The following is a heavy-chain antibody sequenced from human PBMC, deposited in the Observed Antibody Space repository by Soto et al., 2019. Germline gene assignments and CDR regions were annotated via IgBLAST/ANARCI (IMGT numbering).Heavy chain of an antibody. CDR2: IYYSGST. CDR1: GGSISSSSYY. CDR3: ARHVAGYSSGLDY. V-gene: IGHV4-39*01. D-gene: IGHD6-19*01. J-gene: IGHJ4*02. Sequence: QLQLQESGPGLVKPSETLSLTCTVSGGSISSSSYYWGWLRQPPGKGLEWIGSIYYSGSTYDNPSLKCRVTISVDTSKNQFSLKLSSVTAADKAVYYCARHVAGYSSGLDYWGQGTLVTVSS.